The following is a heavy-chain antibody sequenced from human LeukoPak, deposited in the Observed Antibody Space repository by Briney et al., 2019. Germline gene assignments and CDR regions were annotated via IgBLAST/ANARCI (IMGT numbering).Heavy chain of an antibody. Sequence: GGSLRLSCAASGFTFSSYWMHWVRPAPGKGLLGVSRINSDGSSTSYADSVKGRFTISRDNAKNTLYLQMNSLRAEDTAVYYCARRIAAAAAPYYFDYWGQGTLVTVSS. D-gene: IGHD6-13*01. V-gene: IGHV3-74*01. J-gene: IGHJ4*02. CDR3: ARRIAAAAAPYYFDY. CDR2: INSDGSST. CDR1: GFTFSSYW.